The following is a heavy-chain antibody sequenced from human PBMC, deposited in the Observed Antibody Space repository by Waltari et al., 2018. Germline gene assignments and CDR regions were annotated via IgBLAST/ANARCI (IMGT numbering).Heavy chain of an antibody. CDR1: GDSVSSNSAA. Sequence: QVQLQQSGPGLVKPSQTLSLTCAISGDSVSSNSAAWNWIRQSTSRGREWLGRTYYSAKWYNDYAVSVKSRITINPDTSKNQFSLQLNSVTPEDTAVYYCAREQSYGSGSRRGLDPWGQGTLVTVSS. V-gene: IGHV6-1*01. D-gene: IGHD3-10*01. CDR3: AREQSYGSGSRRGLDP. CDR2: TYYSAKWYN. J-gene: IGHJ5*02.